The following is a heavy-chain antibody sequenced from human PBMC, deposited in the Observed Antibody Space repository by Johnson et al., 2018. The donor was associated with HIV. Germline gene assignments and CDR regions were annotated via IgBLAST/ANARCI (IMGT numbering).Heavy chain of an antibody. D-gene: IGHD6-19*01. CDR3: ARARAKVVAGLDAFDI. V-gene: IGHV3-11*04. CDR2: ISSSGTNL. J-gene: IGHJ3*02. CDR1: GLTFSDYY. Sequence: QVQLVESGGGLVKSGGSLRLSCVASGLTFSDYYLSWVRQAPGKGLEWISYISSSGTNLYYADSVKGRFTVSRDNAKNSLFLQMNSLRAEDTAVYYCARARAKVVAGLDAFDIWGQGTMVTVSS.